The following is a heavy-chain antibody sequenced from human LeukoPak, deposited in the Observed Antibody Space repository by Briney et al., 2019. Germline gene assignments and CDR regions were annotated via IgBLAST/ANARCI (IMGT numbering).Heavy chain of an antibody. V-gene: IGHV4-34*01. CDR3: ARAPKAAGTRGERRRGAFDI. D-gene: IGHD1-1*01. CDR2: INHSGST. CDR1: GGSFSGYY. Sequence: SETLSLTCAVYGGSFSGYYWSWLRQPPGKGLEWIGEINHSGSTNYNPSLKSRVTISVDTSKNQFSLKLSSVTAADTAVYYCARAPKAAGTRGERRRGAFDIWGQGTMVTVSS. J-gene: IGHJ3*02.